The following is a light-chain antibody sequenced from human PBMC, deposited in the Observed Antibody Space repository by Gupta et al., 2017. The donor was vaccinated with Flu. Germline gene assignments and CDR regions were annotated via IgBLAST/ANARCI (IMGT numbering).Light chain of an antibody. Sequence: SYEMTQPPSVSVSPGQTAIITCSGDKLGDKFATWYQQKPGQSPVVVIYQDDKRPSGIPVRFSGSNSGNTATLTISGTQAMDEADYYCQAWDSNTAVFGGGTKLTVL. CDR3: QAWDSNTAV. V-gene: IGLV3-1*01. J-gene: IGLJ3*02. CDR1: KLGDKF. CDR2: QDD.